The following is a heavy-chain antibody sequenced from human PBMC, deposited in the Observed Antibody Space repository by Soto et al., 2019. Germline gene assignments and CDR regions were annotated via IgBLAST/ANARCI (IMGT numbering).Heavy chain of an antibody. J-gene: IGHJ6*02. D-gene: IGHD5-12*01. Sequence: SETLSLTCTVSGGSISSGGYSWTWIRQHPGKGLEWIGYIYYSGSTYYKPSLKSRVTISVDTSKNQLSLKLSSVTAADTAVYYCARDLGGYEKDYYYYYGMDAWGQGTTVTVSS. CDR3: ARDLGGYEKDYYYYYGMDA. CDR2: IYYSGST. CDR1: GGSISSGGYS. V-gene: IGHV4-31*03.